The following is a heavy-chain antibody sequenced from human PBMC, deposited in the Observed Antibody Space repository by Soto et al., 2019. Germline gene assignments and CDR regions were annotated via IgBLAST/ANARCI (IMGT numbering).Heavy chain of an antibody. Sequence: QVQLQESGPGLVKPSGTLSLTCAVSGGSMSSSNWWSWVREPPGKGLEWIGEIYHSGSTNYNPSLKSRVTISVDKSKNQFSLRLTSVTAADTAVYYCARVSGSYYYGMDVWGQGTTVTVSS. D-gene: IGHD1-26*01. CDR2: IYHSGST. CDR1: GGSMSSSNW. J-gene: IGHJ6*02. CDR3: ARVSGSYYYGMDV. V-gene: IGHV4-4*02.